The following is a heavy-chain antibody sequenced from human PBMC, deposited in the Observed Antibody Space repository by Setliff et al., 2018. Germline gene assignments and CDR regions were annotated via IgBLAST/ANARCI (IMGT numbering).Heavy chain of an antibody. Sequence: SETLSLTCTVSGGSISSSSYYWGWIRQPPGKGLEWIGSIYYSGSTYYNPPLKSRVTIFVDTSKNQFSLKLSSVTAADTAVYYCARLGSARYDSSGYYPDNWFDPWGQGTLVTVSS. CDR2: IYYSGST. D-gene: IGHD3-22*01. V-gene: IGHV4-39*01. CDR1: GGSISSSSYY. CDR3: ARLGSARYDSSGYYPDNWFDP. J-gene: IGHJ5*02.